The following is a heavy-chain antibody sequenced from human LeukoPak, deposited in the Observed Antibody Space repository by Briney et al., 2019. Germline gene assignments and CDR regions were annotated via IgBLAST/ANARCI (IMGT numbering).Heavy chain of an antibody. V-gene: IGHV4-59*08. D-gene: IGHD6-13*01. CDR2: IYYSGST. J-gene: IGHJ4*02. Sequence: PSETLSLTCTVSGGSISSYYWSWIRQPPGKGLEWIGYIYYSGSTNYNPSLKSRVTISVDTSKNQFSLKLSSVTAADTAVYYCARLLGSSWYYFDYWGQGTLVTVSS. CDR1: GGSISSYY. CDR3: ARLLGSSWYYFDY.